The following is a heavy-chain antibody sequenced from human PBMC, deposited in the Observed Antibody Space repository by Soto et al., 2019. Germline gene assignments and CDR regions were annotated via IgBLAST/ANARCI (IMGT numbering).Heavy chain of an antibody. D-gene: IGHD6-13*01. V-gene: IGHV1-2*06. CDR1: GYIFTDDY. Sequence: ASVKVSCEASGYIFTDDYMHWVRQAPGRELGWMGRINPNSGGTNDAQKFQGRVTMTRNTSISTAYMDLSSLRSEDTAVYYCARERSAAGTGWFDPWGQGTLVTVSS. J-gene: IGHJ5*02. CDR2: INPNSGGT. CDR3: ARERSAAGTGWFDP.